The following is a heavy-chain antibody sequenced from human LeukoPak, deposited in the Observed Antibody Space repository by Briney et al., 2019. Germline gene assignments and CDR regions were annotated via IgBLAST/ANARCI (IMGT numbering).Heavy chain of an antibody. CDR1: GFTFSSYG. CDR2: IRYDGSNK. D-gene: IGHD3-16*02. J-gene: IGHJ4*02. CDR3: AKADEYYDYVWGSYRPHKFDY. V-gene: IGHV3-30*02. Sequence: GGSLRLSCAASGFTFSSYGMHWVRQAPGKGLEWVAFIRYDGSNKYYADSVKGRFTISRDSSKNTLYLQMNSLRAEDTAVYYCAKADEYYDYVWGSYRPHKFDYWGQGTLVTVSS.